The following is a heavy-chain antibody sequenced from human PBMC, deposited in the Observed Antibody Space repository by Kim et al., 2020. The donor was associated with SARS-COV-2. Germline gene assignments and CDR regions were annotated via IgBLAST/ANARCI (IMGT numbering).Heavy chain of an antibody. V-gene: IGHV4-34*01. CDR3: ASWGGLRPCYY. D-gene: IGHD3-16*01. CDR2: INHSGST. Sequence: SETLSLTCAVYGGSFGGYYCCWIRQPPGKGLEWVGEINHSGSTNYNQSLKSRVTISVDTSKNQFSLRLSPVTAAATAVDYFASWGGLRPCYYWGQGTLVTVSS. CDR1: GGSFGGYY. J-gene: IGHJ4*02.